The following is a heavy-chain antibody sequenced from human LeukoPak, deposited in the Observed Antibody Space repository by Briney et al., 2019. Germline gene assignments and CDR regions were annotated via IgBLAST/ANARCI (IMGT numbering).Heavy chain of an antibody. CDR1: GFTFSSYA. CDR3: ARESYYGSDAGAFDI. Sequence: GRSLRLSCAASGFTFSSYAMHWVRQAPGKGLEWVAVISYDGSNKYYADSVKGRFTISRDNSKNTLYLQMNSLRAEDTAVYYCARESYYGSDAGAFDIWGQGTMVTVSS. J-gene: IGHJ3*02. CDR2: ISYDGSNK. D-gene: IGHD3-10*01. V-gene: IGHV3-30-3*01.